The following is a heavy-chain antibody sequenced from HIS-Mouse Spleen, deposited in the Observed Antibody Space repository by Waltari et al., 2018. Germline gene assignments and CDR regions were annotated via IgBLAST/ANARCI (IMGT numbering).Heavy chain of an antibody. D-gene: IGHD4-4*01. CDR2: INHSGST. CDR1: GGSFSGYY. J-gene: IGHJ4*02. Sequence: GAGLLKPSETLSLTCAVYGGSFSGYYWSWIRQPPGKGLEWIGEINHSGSTNYNPSLKSRVTISVDTSKNQFSLKLSSVTAADTAVYYCARDYSNYLYYFDYWGQGTLVTVSS. V-gene: IGHV4-34*01. CDR3: ARDYSNYLYYFDY.